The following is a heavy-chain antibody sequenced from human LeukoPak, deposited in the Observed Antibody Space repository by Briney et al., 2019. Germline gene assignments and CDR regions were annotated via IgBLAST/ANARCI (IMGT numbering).Heavy chain of an antibody. Sequence: ASVKVSCTASGYTFTSYGISWVRQAPGQGLEWMGWISAYNGNTNYAQKLQGRVTMTTDTTTSTAYMELRSLRSDDTAVDYCARDWDTMVRGVINPLYFDYWGQGTLVTVSS. D-gene: IGHD3-10*01. V-gene: IGHV1-18*04. CDR1: GYTFTSYG. CDR2: ISAYNGNT. CDR3: ARDWDTMVRGVINPLYFDY. J-gene: IGHJ4*02.